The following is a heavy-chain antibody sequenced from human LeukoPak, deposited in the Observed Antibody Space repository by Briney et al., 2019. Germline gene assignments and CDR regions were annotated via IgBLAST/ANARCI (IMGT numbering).Heavy chain of an antibody. V-gene: IGHV3-30*18. CDR2: TSYDGSKK. J-gene: IGHJ5*02. CDR1: GFTFSIYG. CDR3: AKEVVAVAAPNWFDP. D-gene: IGHD6-19*01. Sequence: GGSLRLSCAASGFTFSIYGMHWVRQAPGKGLEWVAVTSYDGSKKYYVDSVKGRFTISRDNSKNTVYLQMNSLRAEDTAVYYCAKEVVAVAAPNWFDPWGQGTLVTVSS.